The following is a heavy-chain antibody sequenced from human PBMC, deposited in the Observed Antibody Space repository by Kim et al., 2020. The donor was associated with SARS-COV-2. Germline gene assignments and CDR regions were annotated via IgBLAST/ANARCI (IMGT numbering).Heavy chain of an antibody. CDR2: T. V-gene: IGHV4-34*01. D-gene: IGHD1-26*01. Sequence: TTYNPSLKGRVTISVDTSKNQFSLKLSSVTAADTAVYYCARSGSFSAFDIWGQGTMVTVSS. J-gene: IGHJ3*02. CDR3: ARSGSFSAFDI.